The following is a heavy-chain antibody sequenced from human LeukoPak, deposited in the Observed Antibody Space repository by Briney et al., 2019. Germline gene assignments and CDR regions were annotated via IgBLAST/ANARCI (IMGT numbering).Heavy chain of an antibody. V-gene: IGHV3-7*03. CDR3: AWTPTSCYYYYCMDV. Sequence: GGSLRLSCAASGFTFSSYRMSWVRQAPGKGLEWVSNIKEDGSEKYYADTVKSSSTITRNNAKNTMHLLMNSLIAEDTAVYYCAWTPTSCYYYYCMDVWGKGTTVTVSS. D-gene: IGHD2/OR15-2a*01. CDR2: IKEDGSEK. CDR1: GFTFSSYR. J-gene: IGHJ6*04.